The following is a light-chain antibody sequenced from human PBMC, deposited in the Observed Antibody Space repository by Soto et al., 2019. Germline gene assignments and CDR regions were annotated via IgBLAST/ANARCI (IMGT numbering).Light chain of an antibody. CDR1: QSVSSY. Sequence: EIVLTQSPATLSLSPGERATLSCRASQSVSSYLAWYQQKPGQAPRLLIYDASNRATGVPARFIGSGSGTDFTLTVSTLEPDDFSVYYCQQRSNWPLTFGGGTKLEIK. CDR3: QQRSNWPLT. V-gene: IGKV3-11*01. CDR2: DAS. J-gene: IGKJ4*01.